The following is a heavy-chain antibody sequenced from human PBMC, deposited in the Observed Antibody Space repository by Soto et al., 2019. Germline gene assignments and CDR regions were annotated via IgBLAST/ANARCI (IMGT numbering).Heavy chain of an antibody. D-gene: IGHD5-18*01. Sequence: GGSLRLSCAASGFTFDDYAMYWVRQVLGKGLEWVSSISWNSGNIGYADSVKGRFATSRDNAENSLYLQMNSLRPEDTALYYCVRSKGGYSYGTPFDYWGQGTLVTVSS. J-gene: IGHJ4*02. CDR2: ISWNSGNI. V-gene: IGHV3-9*01. CDR1: GFTFDDYA. CDR3: VRSKGGYSYGTPFDY.